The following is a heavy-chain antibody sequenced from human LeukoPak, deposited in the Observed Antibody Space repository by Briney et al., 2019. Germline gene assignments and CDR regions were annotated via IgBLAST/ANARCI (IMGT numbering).Heavy chain of an antibody. V-gene: IGHV4-59*02. J-gene: IGHJ5*02. CDR3: TRGHWGLQS. Sequence: PSETLSLTCTVSGTSVTDYYWSWIRQSPGKGLEWISYIHHSGNSDYNPSLRSRVTTSLDTSKNQFSLNLISVTAADTAVYYCTRGHWGLQSWSQGTLVTVSS. CDR2: IHHSGNS. D-gene: IGHD7-27*01. CDR1: GTSVTDYY.